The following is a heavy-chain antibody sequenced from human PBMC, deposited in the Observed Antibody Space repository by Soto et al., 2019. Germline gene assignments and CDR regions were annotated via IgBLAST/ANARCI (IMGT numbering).Heavy chain of an antibody. CDR2: IIPIFGTA. V-gene: IGHV1-69*13. CDR3: ARAGVASNVGDIVATIWENWFDP. Sequence: SVKVSCKASGATFSSYAISWVRHAPGQGLEWMGGIIPIFGTANYAQKFQGRVTITADESTSTAYMELSSLRSEDTAVYYCARAGVASNVGDIVATIWENWFDPWGQVTLGTVCS. D-gene: IGHD5-12*01. CDR1: GATFSSYA. J-gene: IGHJ5*02.